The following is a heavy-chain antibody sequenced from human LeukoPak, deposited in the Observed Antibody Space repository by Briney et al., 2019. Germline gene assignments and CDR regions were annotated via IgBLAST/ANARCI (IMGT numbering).Heavy chain of an antibody. CDR3: AVNLTKHTFDI. CDR1: GGSIRSYY. CDR2: IYYSGSP. J-gene: IGHJ3*02. V-gene: IGHV4-59*08. D-gene: IGHD1-1*01. Sequence: SETLFLTCTVPGGSIRSYYWSWIRQSPGKGLEWIGPIYYSGSPNYNPSLKSRVTISLDTYKNLFSLELGYVTAADTAVYYCAVNLTKHTFDIWGQGTMVTVSS.